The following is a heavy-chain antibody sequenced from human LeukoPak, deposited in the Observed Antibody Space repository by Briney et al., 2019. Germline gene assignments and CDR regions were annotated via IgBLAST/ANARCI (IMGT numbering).Heavy chain of an antibody. CDR3: ARTPFEYSSSSVYFGY. V-gene: IGHV1-69*05. D-gene: IGHD6-6*01. J-gene: IGHJ4*02. Sequence: ASVKVSCKASGGTFSSYAISWVRQAPGQGLEWMGEIIPIFGTANYAQKFQGRVTITTDESTSTAYMELSSLRSEDTAVYYCARTPFEYSSSSVYFGYWGQGTLVTVSS. CDR1: GGTFSSYA. CDR2: IIPIFGTA.